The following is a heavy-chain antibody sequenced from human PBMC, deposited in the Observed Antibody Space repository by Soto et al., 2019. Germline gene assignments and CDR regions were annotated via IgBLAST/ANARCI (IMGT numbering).Heavy chain of an antibody. CDR2: IYYSGST. CDR1: GGSISSYY. Sequence: PSETLSLTCTVSGGSISSYYWSWIRQPPGKGLEWIGYIYYSGSTNYNPSLKSRVTISVDTSKNQFSLKLSSVTAADTAVYYCARAVSTVTSYYYYYGMDVWGQGTTVTVSS. D-gene: IGHD4-17*01. J-gene: IGHJ6*02. V-gene: IGHV4-59*01. CDR3: ARAVSTVTSYYYYYGMDV.